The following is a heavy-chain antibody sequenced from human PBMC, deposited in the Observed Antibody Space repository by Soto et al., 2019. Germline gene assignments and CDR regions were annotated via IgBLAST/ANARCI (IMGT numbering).Heavy chain of an antibody. CDR3: ARDWGACTPGECYSHGFDL. CDR1: GFTLDTYG. J-gene: IGHJ3*01. Sequence: QEQLVESGGGMVQPGGSLRLSCAVSGFTLDTYGMHWVRQAAGQGLEWVAVSWHDGRHLDYADSVRGRFTVVRDDSKNTRFLEMNGLRGDDTAVYYCARDWGACTPGECYSHGFDLWGQGTLVTVSS. D-gene: IGHD2-21*01. CDR2: SWHDGRHL. V-gene: IGHV3-33*01.